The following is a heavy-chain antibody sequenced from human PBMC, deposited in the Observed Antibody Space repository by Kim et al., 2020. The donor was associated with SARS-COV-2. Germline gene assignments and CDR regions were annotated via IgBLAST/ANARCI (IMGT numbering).Heavy chain of an antibody. Sequence: GGSLRLSCAASGFTFSNYWMSWVRQAPGKGLEWVANIKQDGSEKYYVDSVKGRFTISRDNAKNSLYLQMNSLRAEDTAVYYCARACGEYDYYFDYWGQGTLVTVSS. V-gene: IGHV3-7*01. CDR3: ARACGEYDYYFDY. CDR2: IKQDGSEK. J-gene: IGHJ4*02. D-gene: IGHD4-17*01. CDR1: GFTFSNYW.